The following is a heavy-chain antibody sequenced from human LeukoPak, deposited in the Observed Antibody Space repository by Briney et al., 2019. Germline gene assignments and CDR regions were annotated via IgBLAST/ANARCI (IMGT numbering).Heavy chain of an antibody. J-gene: IGHJ4*02. CDR1: GFTFSSYA. D-gene: IGHD6-19*01. V-gene: IGHV3-30-3*01. CDR2: ISYDGSNK. CDR3: ARIRITYSSVSSFGY. Sequence: GGSLRLSCAASGFTFSSYAMHWVRQAPGKGLEWVAVISYDGSNKYYADSVKGRFTISRDNSMNTLYLQMISLRAEDTAVYYCARIRITYSSVSSFGYWGQGTLVIVSS.